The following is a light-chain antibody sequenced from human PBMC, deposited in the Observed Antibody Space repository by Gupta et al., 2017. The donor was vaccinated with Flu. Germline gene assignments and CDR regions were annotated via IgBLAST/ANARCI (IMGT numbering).Light chain of an antibody. J-gene: IGKJ2*01. Sequence: ATLSCRASQGIISTYLAWYQQRRGQAPRLLIYAASTRAAGIPDRFSGSGSGTDFTLSIRRVEPEDFAVYYCQLYGTSRSYTFGQGTKLEI. CDR3: QLYGTSRSYT. CDR2: AAS. V-gene: IGKV3-20*01. CDR1: QGIISTY.